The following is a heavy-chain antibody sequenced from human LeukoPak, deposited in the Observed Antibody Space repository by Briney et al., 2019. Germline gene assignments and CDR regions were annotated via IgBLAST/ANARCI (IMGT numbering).Heavy chain of an antibody. D-gene: IGHD1-26*01. CDR3: ARVQIRIVGATDYFDY. V-gene: IGHV1-46*01. CDR2: INPSGGST. J-gene: IGHJ4*02. Sequence: ASVKVSCKASGYTFTGYYMHWVRQAPGQGLEWMGIINPSGGSTSYAQKFQGRVTMTRDTSTSTVYMELSSLRSEDTAVYYCARVQIRIVGATDYFDYWGQGTLVTVSS. CDR1: GYTFTGYY.